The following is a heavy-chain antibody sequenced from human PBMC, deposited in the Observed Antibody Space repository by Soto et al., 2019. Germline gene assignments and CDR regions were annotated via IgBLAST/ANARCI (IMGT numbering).Heavy chain of an antibody. CDR3: ARGRRERGYYSSGYGVTYFDY. D-gene: IGHD3-22*01. V-gene: IGHV4-34*01. J-gene: IGHJ4*02. Sequence: TLSLTCAVYGGSFSGYYWSWIRQPPGKGLEWIGEINHSGSTNYNPSLKSRVTISVDTSKNQFSLKLSSVTAADTAVYYCARGRRERGYYSSGYGVTYFDYWGQGTLVTVSS. CDR1: GGSFSGYY. CDR2: INHSGST.